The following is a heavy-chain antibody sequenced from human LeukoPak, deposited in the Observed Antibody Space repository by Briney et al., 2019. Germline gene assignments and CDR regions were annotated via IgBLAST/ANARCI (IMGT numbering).Heavy chain of an antibody. CDR2: IYYSGNSGST. V-gene: IGHV4-59*01. CDR1: GGSISSYY. D-gene: IGHD2-21*02. Sequence: SETLSLTCTVSGGSISSYYWSWIRQPPGEGLEWIGYIYYSGNSGSTNYNPSLKSRVTISVDTSKNQFTLKLSSVTAADTAVYYCARRVVVTAIGLNAFDIWGQGTMVTVSS. J-gene: IGHJ3*02. CDR3: ARRVVVTAIGLNAFDI.